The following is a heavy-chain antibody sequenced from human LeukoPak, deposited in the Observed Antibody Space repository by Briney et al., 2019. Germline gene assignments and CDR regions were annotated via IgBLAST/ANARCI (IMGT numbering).Heavy chain of an antibody. CDR1: GYTFTGYY. CDR3: ARRTRIRGYSSGVDY. CDR2: INPSSGGT. J-gene: IGHJ4*02. V-gene: IGHV1-2*02. Sequence: ASVKVSCKASGYTFTGYYMHRVRQAPGQRLEWMGWINPSSGGTNYAQKFQRRVTMTRDTSISTAYMELSRLRSDDTAVYYCARRTRIRGYSSGVDYWGQGTLVTVSS. D-gene: IGHD5-18*01.